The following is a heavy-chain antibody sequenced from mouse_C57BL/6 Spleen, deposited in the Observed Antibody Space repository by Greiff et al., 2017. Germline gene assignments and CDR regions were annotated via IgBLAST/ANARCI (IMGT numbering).Heavy chain of an antibody. CDR2: IYPRDGST. CDR3: ARWFITTASSRDYFDY. CDR1: GYTFTSYD. D-gene: IGHD1-2*01. V-gene: IGHV1-85*01. Sequence: QVQLQQSGPELVKPGASVKLSCKASGYTFTSYDINWVKQRPGQGLEWIGWIYPRDGSTKYNEKFKGKATLTVDTSSSTAYMELHSLTSEDSAVYFCARWFITTASSRDYFDYWGQGTTLTVSS. J-gene: IGHJ2*01.